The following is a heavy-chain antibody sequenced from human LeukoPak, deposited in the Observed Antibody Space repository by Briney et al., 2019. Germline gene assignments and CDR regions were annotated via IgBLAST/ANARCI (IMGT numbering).Heavy chain of an antibody. CDR2: IKSEGEGATT. Sequence: GGSLRLSCVSSGFTICTAWMSWVRQAPGKGLEWLGHIKSEGEGATTDYAAAAKGRFAISRDDSKNMIYLQMGSLKIDDTAIYYCIAHFPYFYGFDVWGKGTTVTVSS. CDR3: IAHFPYFYGFDV. CDR1: GFTICTAW. J-gene: IGHJ6*04. V-gene: IGHV3-15*01. D-gene: IGHD3-3*02.